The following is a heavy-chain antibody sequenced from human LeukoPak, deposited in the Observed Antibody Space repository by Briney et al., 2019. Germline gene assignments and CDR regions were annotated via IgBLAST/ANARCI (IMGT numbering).Heavy chain of an antibody. CDR2: ISNTGSTI. CDR1: GFTFSSYW. Sequence: GGSLRLSCAASGFTFSSYWMHWVRQAPGKGLEWVSYISNTGSTIYYADSVRGRFTISRDNAKNSLYLQMNSLRAEDTAVYYCARGPYSSSNYFDYWGQGTLVTVSS. V-gene: IGHV3-48*01. J-gene: IGHJ4*02. CDR3: ARGPYSSSNYFDY. D-gene: IGHD6-6*01.